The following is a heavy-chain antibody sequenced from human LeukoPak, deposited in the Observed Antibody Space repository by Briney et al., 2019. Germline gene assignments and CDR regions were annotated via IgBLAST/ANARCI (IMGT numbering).Heavy chain of an antibody. J-gene: IGHJ4*02. CDR1: GFTFSSYG. D-gene: IGHD1-26*01. CDR2: ISYDGSNK. V-gene: IGHV3-30*03. Sequence: GRSLRLSCAASGFTFSSYGMHWVRQAPGKGLEWVAVISYDGSNKYYADSVKGRFTISRDNSKNTLYLQMNSLRAEDTAVYYCATLGSSPPKHDYWGQGTLVTVSS. CDR3: ATLGSSPPKHDY.